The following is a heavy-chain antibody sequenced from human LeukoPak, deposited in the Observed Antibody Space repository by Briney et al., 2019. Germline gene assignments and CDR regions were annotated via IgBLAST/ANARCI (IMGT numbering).Heavy chain of an antibody. Sequence: GGSLRLSCAASGFTFSSYGKHWVRQAPGKGLEWVAVIWYDGSNKYYADSVKGRFTISGDNSKNTLYLQMNSLRAEDTAVYYCARNVLRVVDYYYYGMDVWGQGTTVTVSS. D-gene: IGHD3-3*01. CDR1: GFTFSSYG. J-gene: IGHJ6*02. CDR2: IWYDGSNK. CDR3: ARNVLRVVDYYYYGMDV. V-gene: IGHV3-33*01.